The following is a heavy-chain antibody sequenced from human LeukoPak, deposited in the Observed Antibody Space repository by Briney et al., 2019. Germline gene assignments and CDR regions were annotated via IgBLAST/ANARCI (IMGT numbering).Heavy chain of an antibody. J-gene: IGHJ5*02. D-gene: IGHD1-26*01. CDR3: ARDLLVGANSGSGWFDP. Sequence: ASVKVSCKASGYTFTSYAMNWVRQAPGQGLEWMGWINTNTGNPTYAQGFTGRFVFSLDTSVSTAYLQISSLKAEDTAVYYCARDLLVGANSGSGWFDPWGQGTLVTVSS. CDR2: INTNTGNP. V-gene: IGHV7-4-1*02. CDR1: GYTFTSYA.